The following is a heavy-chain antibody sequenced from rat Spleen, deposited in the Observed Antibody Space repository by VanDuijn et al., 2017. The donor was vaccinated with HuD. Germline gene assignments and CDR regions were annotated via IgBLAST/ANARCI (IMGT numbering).Heavy chain of an antibody. CDR1: GFTFSSYW. CDR3: AKDLEHGTYVMDA. J-gene: IGHJ4*01. V-gene: IGHV5-58*01. Sequence: EVQLVETGGGLVQPGRSLKLSCVASGFTFSSYWMYWIRKAPGKGLEWASFINPDGGSTYYPDSVKGRFTISRDNAENTVYLQMNSLRSEDTATYYCAKDLEHGTYVMDAWGQGASVTVSS. CDR2: INPDGGST. D-gene: IGHD1-5*01.